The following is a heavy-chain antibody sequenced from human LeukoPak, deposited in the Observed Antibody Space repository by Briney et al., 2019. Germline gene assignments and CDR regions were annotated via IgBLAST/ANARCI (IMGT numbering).Heavy chain of an antibody. CDR1: GYTFTSNG. CDR3: ARGGGLDIVVAGDAFDI. CDR2: ISAYNGNT. Sequence: GASVNVSCKASGYTFTSNGISWVRQATGQGLERMGWISAYNGNTNYAQKLQGRVTMTTDTSTSTAYMELRSLRSDDTAVYYCARGGGLDIVVAGDAFDIWGQGTMVTVSS. V-gene: IGHV1-18*01. J-gene: IGHJ3*02. D-gene: IGHD2-2*03.